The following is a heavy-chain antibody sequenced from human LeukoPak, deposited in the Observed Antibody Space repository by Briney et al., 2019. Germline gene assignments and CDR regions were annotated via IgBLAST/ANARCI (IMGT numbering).Heavy chain of an antibody. Sequence: ASVKVSCKASGYTFTSYGISWVRQAPGQGLEWMGWISAYNGNTNYAQKLQGRVTMTTDTSTSTAYMELRSLRSDDTAVYYCASGRSSWGREGGPYYFDYWGQGTLVTVSS. D-gene: IGHD6-13*01. J-gene: IGHJ4*02. CDR3: ASGRSSWGREGGPYYFDY. CDR2: ISAYNGNT. V-gene: IGHV1-18*01. CDR1: GYTFTSYG.